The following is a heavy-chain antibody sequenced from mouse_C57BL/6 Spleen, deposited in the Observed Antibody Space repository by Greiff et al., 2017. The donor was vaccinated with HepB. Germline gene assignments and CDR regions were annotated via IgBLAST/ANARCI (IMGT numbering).Heavy chain of an antibody. CDR2: IWTGGGT. Sequence: VKLVESGPGLVAPSQSLSITCTVSGFSLTSYAISWVRQPPGKGLEWLGVIWTGGGTNYNSAPKSRLSISKYNSKSQVFLKMNSLQTDDTARYYCARVLYYSNYEGAMDYWGQGTSVTVSS. V-gene: IGHV2-9-1*01. CDR1: GFSLTSYA. J-gene: IGHJ4*01. D-gene: IGHD2-5*01. CDR3: ARVLYYSNYEGAMDY.